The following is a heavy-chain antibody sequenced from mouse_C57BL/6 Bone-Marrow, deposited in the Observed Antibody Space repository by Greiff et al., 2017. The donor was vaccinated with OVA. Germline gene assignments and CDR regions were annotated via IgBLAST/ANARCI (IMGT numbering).Heavy chain of an antibody. J-gene: IGHJ3*01. CDR1: GYTFTSYW. V-gene: IGHV1-59*01. Sequence: VQLQQPGAELVRPGTSVKLSCKASGYTFTSYWMHWVKQRPGQGLEWIGVIDPSDSYTNYNQKFKGKATLTVDTSSSTAYMQLSSLTSEDSAVYYCARCRGAYWGQGTLVTVSA. CDR3: ARCRGAY. CDR2: IDPSDSYT. D-gene: IGHD3-1*01.